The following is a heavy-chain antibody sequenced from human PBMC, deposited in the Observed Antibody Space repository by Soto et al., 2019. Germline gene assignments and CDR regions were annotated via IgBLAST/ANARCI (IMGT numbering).Heavy chain of an antibody. CDR2: IIPIFGTA. Sequence: EASVKVSCKASGGTFSSYAISWVRQAPGQGLEWMGGIIPIFGTANYAQKFQGRVTITADKSTSTAYMELSSLRSEDTAVYYCARAPNYYGSGSYPYYFDYWGQGTLVTVSS. J-gene: IGHJ4*02. CDR3: ARAPNYYGSGSYPYYFDY. D-gene: IGHD3-10*01. V-gene: IGHV1-69*06. CDR1: GGTFSSYA.